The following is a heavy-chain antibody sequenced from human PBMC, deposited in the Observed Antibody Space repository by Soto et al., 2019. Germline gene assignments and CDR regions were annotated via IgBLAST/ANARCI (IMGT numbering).Heavy chain of an antibody. J-gene: IGHJ5*02. CDR1: GGSISSSSYY. CDR3: ARWYYYASGSYDNWFDP. V-gene: IGHV4-39*01. CDR2: IYYSGST. D-gene: IGHD3-10*01. Sequence: QLQLQESGPGLVKPSETLSLTCTVSGGSISSSSYYWGWIRQPPGKGLEWIGSIYYSGSTYYNPSLKSRVTISVDTSKMQFSLKLSSVTAADTALYYCARWYYYASGSYDNWFDPWGQGTLVTVSS.